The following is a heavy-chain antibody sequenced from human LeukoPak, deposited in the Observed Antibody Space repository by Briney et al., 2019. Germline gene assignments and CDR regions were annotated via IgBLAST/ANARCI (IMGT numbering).Heavy chain of an antibody. D-gene: IGHD2-2*02. J-gene: IGHJ4*02. CDR2: IIPIFGTA. Sequence: ASVKVPCKASGYTFTSYGISWVRQAPGQGLEWMGGIIPIFGTANYAQKFQGRVTITADESTSTAYMELSSLRSEDTAVYYCARAGHCSSTSCYTAPSVFWGQGTLVTVSS. CDR1: GYTFTSYG. CDR3: ARAGHCSSTSCYTAPSVF. V-gene: IGHV1-69*13.